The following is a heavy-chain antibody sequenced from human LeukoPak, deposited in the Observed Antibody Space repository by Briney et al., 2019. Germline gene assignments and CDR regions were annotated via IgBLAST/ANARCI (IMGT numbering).Heavy chain of an antibody. J-gene: IGHJ4*02. D-gene: IGHD4-23*01. CDR3: ARDAGYGGNSDY. V-gene: IGHV3-7*01. CDR2: INKDGSGK. CDR1: GFTFNTYW. Sequence: GGSLRLSCAASGFTFNTYWMTWVRQAPGKGLESVAYINKDGSGKYYVDSVKGRFTVSRDNAKNSLYLQMNSLRAEDTAVYYCARDAGYGGNSDYWGQGTLVTVSS.